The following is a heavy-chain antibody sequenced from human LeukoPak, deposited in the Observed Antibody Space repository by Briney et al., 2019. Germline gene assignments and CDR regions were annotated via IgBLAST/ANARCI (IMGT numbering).Heavy chain of an antibody. CDR2: IYYGGST. Sequence: SQTLSLTCTVSGGSISSGGYYWSWIRQHPGKGLEWIGYIYYGGSTYYNPSLKSRVTISVDTSKNQFSLKLSSVTAADTAVYYCARDRRNTATRYYFDYWGQGTLVTVSS. CDR1: GGSISSGGYY. D-gene: IGHD5-18*01. J-gene: IGHJ4*02. CDR3: ARDRRNTATRYYFDY. V-gene: IGHV4-31*03.